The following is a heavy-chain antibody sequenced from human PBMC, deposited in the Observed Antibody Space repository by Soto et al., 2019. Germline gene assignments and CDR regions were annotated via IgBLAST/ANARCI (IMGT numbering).Heavy chain of an antibody. CDR2: IHFDGSTT. J-gene: IGHJ4*02. Sequence: GGSLRLSCAASGFTFGSYWMHWVRQVPGKGLVWVSRIHFDGSTTHYADSVKGRFTISRDNAKNTLSLQMNSLRAEDTAVYYCAGDAYISGYYQFDYWGQGTLVTVSS. CDR1: GFTFGSYW. V-gene: IGHV3-74*01. D-gene: IGHD6-19*01. CDR3: AGDAYISGYYQFDY.